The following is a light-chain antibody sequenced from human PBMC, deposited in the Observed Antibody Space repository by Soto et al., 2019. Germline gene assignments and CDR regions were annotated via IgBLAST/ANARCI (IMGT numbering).Light chain of an antibody. J-gene: IGKJ4*01. CDR3: QQYIHWLPLT. Sequence: EIVLTQSPATLSVSPGERATLSCRASQSVRSNLAWYQQKPGQGPRLLIFGASTRATDIPARFSGSGSGTEFTLTISSLQSEDFAVYYCQQYIHWLPLTFGGGTKVEIK. V-gene: IGKV3-15*01. CDR1: QSVRSN. CDR2: GAS.